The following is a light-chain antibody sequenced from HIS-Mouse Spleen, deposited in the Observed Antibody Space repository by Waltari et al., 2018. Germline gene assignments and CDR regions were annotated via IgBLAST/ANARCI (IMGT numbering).Light chain of an antibody. CDR1: SGSVSTCYY. CDR2: STN. Sequence: QTVVTQEPSFPVSPGGTVTLTCGLSSGSVSTCYYPSWYQQTPGQAPRTLIYSTNTRSSGVPDRFSGSILGNKAALTITGAQADDESDYYCVLYMGSGISWVFGGGTKLTVL. J-gene: IGLJ3*02. CDR3: VLYMGSGISWV. V-gene: IGLV8-61*01.